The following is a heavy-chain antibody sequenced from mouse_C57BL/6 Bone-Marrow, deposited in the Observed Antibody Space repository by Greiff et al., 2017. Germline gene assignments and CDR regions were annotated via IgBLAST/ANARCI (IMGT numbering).Heavy chain of an antibody. J-gene: IGHJ3*01. D-gene: IGHD1-3*01. Sequence: VQRVESGAELVKPGASVKMSCKASGYTFTSYWITWVKQRPGQGLEWIGDIYPGSGSTNYNEKFKSKATLTVDTSSSTAYMQLSSLTSEDSAVYYCARYNFAWLAYWGQGTLVTVSA. CDR3: ARYNFAWLAY. CDR2: IYPGSGST. CDR1: GYTFTSYW. V-gene: IGHV1-55*01.